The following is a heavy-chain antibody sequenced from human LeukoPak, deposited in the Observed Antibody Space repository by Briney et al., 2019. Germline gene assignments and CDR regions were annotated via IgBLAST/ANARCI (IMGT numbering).Heavy chain of an antibody. CDR2: ISTSNT. Sequence: ASVKVSCKASGYTFTSHGISWVRQAPGQGLEWMGWISTSNTDYAQKFQGRVTVTRDTSTSTAYMELRSLRSDDTAVYYCAKGSSGWSLDYWGQGTLVTVSS. CDR3: AKGSSGWSLDY. D-gene: IGHD6-19*01. V-gene: IGHV1-18*01. CDR1: GYTFTSHG. J-gene: IGHJ4*02.